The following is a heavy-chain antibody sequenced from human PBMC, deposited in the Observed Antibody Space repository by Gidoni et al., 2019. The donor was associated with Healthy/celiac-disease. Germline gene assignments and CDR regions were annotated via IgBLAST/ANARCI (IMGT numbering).Heavy chain of an antibody. CDR3: AKESVAVAGTEDYYYYYGMDV. J-gene: IGHJ6*02. CDR2: ISGSGGST. D-gene: IGHD6-19*01. Sequence: EVQLLESGGGLVQPGGSLRLSCAASGFTFGSYAMRWVRQAPGKGLEWVSAISGSGGSTYYADSVKGRFTISRDNSKNTLYLQMNSLRAEDTAVYYCAKESVAVAGTEDYYYYYGMDVWGQGTTVTVSS. CDR1: GFTFGSYA. V-gene: IGHV3-23*01.